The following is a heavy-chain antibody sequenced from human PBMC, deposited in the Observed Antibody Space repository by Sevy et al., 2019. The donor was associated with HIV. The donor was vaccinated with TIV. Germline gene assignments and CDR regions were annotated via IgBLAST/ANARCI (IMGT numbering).Heavy chain of an antibody. V-gene: IGHV3-21*01. J-gene: IGHJ4*02. CDR3: ARGVGATSTYFDL. CDR1: GFTFSTSS. Sequence: GGSLRLSCAASGFTFSTSSMNWVRQAPGKGLEWVSSMSSRSSYIYHADSVKGRFTISRDNAKNSLYLQMNSLSADDTAIYYCARGVGATSTYFDLWGQGTRVTVSS. CDR2: MSSRSSYI. D-gene: IGHD1-26*01.